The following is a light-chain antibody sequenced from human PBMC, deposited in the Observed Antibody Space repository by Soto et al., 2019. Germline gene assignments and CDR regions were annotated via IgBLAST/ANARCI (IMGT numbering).Light chain of an antibody. V-gene: IGKV1-5*01. CDR2: DAS. Sequence: DIQMTQSPSTLSASAGDRVTITGQASQSISSWFARYQQKPGKAPKLLIYDASSLESWVQSRFSGSGSVTEFTLTISSLPPDDLATYYCQQYNSYWTFGHGTKVEIK. CDR1: QSISSW. CDR3: QQYNSYWT. J-gene: IGKJ1*01.